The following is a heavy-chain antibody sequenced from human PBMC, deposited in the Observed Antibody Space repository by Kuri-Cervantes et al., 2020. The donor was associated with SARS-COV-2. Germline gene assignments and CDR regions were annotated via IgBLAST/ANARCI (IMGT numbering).Heavy chain of an antibody. V-gene: IGHV4-34*01. Sequence: ESLKISCAVYGGSFSGYYWSWIPQPPGKGLEWIGEINHSGSTNYNPSLKSRVTISVDTSKNQFSLKLSSVTAADTAVYYCARVKSVVTPDIDYWGQGTLVTVSS. J-gene: IGHJ4*02. CDR2: INHSGST. CDR3: ARVKSVVTPDIDY. D-gene: IGHD4-23*01. CDR1: GGSFSGYY.